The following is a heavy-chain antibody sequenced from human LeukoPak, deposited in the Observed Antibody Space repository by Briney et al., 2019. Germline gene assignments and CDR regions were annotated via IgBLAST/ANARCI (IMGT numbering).Heavy chain of an antibody. J-gene: IGHJ4*02. D-gene: IGHD5-24*01. CDR1: GFTFSSYG. CDR2: IWYDGSNK. CDR3: AKTRNYWYFDY. Sequence: GRSLRLSCAASGFTFSSYGMHWVRQAPGKGLEWVAVIWYDGSNKYYADSVKGRFTISRDNSKNTLYLQMNSLSAEDTAVYYCAKTRNYWYFDYWGQGTLVTVSS. V-gene: IGHV3-33*06.